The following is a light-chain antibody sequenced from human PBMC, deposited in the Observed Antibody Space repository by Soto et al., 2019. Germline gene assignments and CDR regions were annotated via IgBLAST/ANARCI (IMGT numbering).Light chain of an antibody. CDR2: GIF. CDR1: QNVRSDY. V-gene: IGKV3-20*01. Sequence: ETVLTQSPGTVSLSPGERATLSCTTSQNVRSDYLAWYQQKPGQAPRLLIYGIFNRATGIPDRFSGSGSGTDFTLTISGLEPEDFAVYYCQQYGKTFGQGTKV. J-gene: IGKJ1*01. CDR3: QQYGKT.